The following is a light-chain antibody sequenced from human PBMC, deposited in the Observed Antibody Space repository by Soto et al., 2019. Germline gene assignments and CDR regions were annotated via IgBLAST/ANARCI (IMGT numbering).Light chain of an antibody. J-gene: IGLJ2*01. CDR2: EVS. Sequence: QSALTQPPSASGSPGQSVTISCTGTSNDIGDYDYVSWYQQHPGKAPRLMIYEVSKRPSGVPNRFSGSKSGNTASLTVSGLQAEDDADYYCTSYGGYGNPVLFGGGTKLTVL. CDR3: TSYGGYGNPVL. CDR1: SNDIGDYDY. V-gene: IGLV2-8*01.